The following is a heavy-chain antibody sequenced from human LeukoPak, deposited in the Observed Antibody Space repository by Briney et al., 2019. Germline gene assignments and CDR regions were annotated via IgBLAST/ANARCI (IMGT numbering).Heavy chain of an antibody. CDR1: GGSISSYY. V-gene: IGHV4-4*07. CDR2: IYTSGST. Sequence: SETLSLTCTVSGGSISSYYWSWIRQPAGKGLEWIGRIYTSGSTNYNPSLKSRVTMSVDTSRNQFSLKLSSVTAADTAVYYCARERRANAPIDYWGQGTLVTVSS. CDR3: ARERRANAPIDY. D-gene: IGHD4/OR15-4a*01. J-gene: IGHJ4*02.